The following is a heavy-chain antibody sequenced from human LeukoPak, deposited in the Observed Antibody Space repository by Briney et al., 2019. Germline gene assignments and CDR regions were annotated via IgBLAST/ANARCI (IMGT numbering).Heavy chain of an antibody. Sequence: SVKVSCKASGGTFSSYAISWVRQAPGQGLEWMGRIIPILGIANYAQKFQGRVTITRDTSASTAYMELSSLRSEDTAVFYCARGGVVVPARNAGIDFWGQGTLVTVSS. D-gene: IGHD2-2*01. V-gene: IGHV1-69*04. CDR1: GGTFSSYA. J-gene: IGHJ4*02. CDR3: ARGGVVVPARNAGIDF. CDR2: IIPILGIA.